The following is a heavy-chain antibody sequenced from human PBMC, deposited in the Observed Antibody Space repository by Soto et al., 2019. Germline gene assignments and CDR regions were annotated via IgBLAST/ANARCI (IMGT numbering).Heavy chain of an antibody. V-gene: IGHV3-23*01. Sequence: GGSLRLSCAASGFTFSSYAMSWVRQAPGKGLEWVSAISGSGGSTYYADSVKGRFTISRDNSKNTLYLQMNSLRAEDTAVYYCATFLSKQLWFLGDYWGQGTLVTVS. J-gene: IGHJ4*02. D-gene: IGHD5-18*01. CDR1: GFTFSSYA. CDR3: ATFLSKQLWFLGDY. CDR2: ISGSGGST.